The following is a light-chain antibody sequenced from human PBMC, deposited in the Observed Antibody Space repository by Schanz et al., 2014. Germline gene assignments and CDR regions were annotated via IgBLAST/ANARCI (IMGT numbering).Light chain of an antibody. J-gene: IGKJ2*01. Sequence: ETVLTQSPGTLSLSPGERATLSCRASQSIISRDLAWYQQKPGLAPRLLIYGASNRAPGTPARFSGSGSGTDFTLIISRLEPEDFATYYCQQYNIYPYTFGQGTKLEIK. V-gene: IGKV3-20*01. CDR1: QSIISRD. CDR2: GAS. CDR3: QQYNIYPYT.